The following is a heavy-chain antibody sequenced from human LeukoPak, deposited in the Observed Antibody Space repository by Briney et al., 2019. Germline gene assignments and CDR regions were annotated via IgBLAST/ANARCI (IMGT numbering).Heavy chain of an antibody. V-gene: IGHV3-66*01. Sequence: GGSLRLSRAASGFTVSSNYMSWVRQAPGKGLEWVSVIYSGGSTYYADSVKGRFTISRDNSKNTLYLQMNSLRAEDTAVYYCARAYSSSFNFDYWGQGTLVTVSS. CDR3: ARAYSSSFNFDY. D-gene: IGHD6-6*01. CDR2: IYSGGST. J-gene: IGHJ4*02. CDR1: GFTVSSNY.